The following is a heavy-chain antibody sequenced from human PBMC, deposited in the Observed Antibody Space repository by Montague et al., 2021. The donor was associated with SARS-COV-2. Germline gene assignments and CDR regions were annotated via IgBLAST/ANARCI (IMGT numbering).Heavy chain of an antibody. Sequence: TLSLTCTVSGGSISSGGYYWSWIRQHPGKGLEWIGYIYYSGSTYYNPSLKSRVTILVDTSKNQFSLKLSSVTAADTAVYYCARVLGGYCSGGSCYRGWYFDLWGRGTLVTVSS. V-gene: IGHV4-31*03. D-gene: IGHD2-15*01. CDR1: GGSISSGGYY. J-gene: IGHJ2*01. CDR2: IYYSGST. CDR3: ARVLGGYCSGGSCYRGWYFDL.